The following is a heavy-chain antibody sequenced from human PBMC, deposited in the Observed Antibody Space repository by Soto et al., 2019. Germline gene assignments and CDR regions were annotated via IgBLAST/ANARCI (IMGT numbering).Heavy chain of an antibody. J-gene: IGHJ4*02. CDR1: GFTFSGSA. CDR3: ARDAAMVGSYFDY. CDR2: IRSKANNYAT. D-gene: IGHD5-18*01. V-gene: IGHV3-73*02. Sequence: EVQLVESGGGLVQPGGSLKLSCAASGFTFSGSAMHWVRQASGKGLEWVGRIRSKANNYATAYAASVKGRFTISRDNSKNTLYLQMNSLRAEDTAVYYCARDAAMVGSYFDYWGQGTLVTVSS.